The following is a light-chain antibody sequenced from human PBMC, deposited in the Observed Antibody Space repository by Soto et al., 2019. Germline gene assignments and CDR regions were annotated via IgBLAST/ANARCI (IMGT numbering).Light chain of an antibody. CDR2: GAS. CDR1: QSVTSSY. J-gene: IGKJ2*01. Sequence: EIVLTQSPGTLSLSPGERATLSCRASQSVTSSYLAWYQQKPGQAPRLLIYGASSRAPGIPDRFSGSGSGTDFTLTINRLKPEDFAVYYCQQYGSSPRTFGQGTKLEIK. CDR3: QQYGSSPRT. V-gene: IGKV3-20*01.